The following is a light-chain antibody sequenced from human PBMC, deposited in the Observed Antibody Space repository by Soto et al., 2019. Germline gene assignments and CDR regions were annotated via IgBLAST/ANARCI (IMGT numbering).Light chain of an antibody. CDR1: QGITSW. J-gene: IGKJ4*01. CDR3: QQTNTFPLT. V-gene: IGKV1-12*01. CDR2: RAS. Sequence: DIQMTQSPSSVSASVGDRVTITCRASQGITSWLAWYQQKPGKAPKLLIYRASNVQSGVPSRFSGSGSGTDFPLTISGLQPADFATYYCQQTNTFPLTFGGGTKVEIK.